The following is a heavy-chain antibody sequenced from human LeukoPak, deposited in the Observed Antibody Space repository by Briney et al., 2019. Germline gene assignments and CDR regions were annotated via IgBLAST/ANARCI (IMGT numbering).Heavy chain of an antibody. D-gene: IGHD5/OR15-5a*01. Sequence: ASVKVSCKASGYXFTAYYIYWVRQAPGQGLEWMGWINPNSGGTNYAQNFQGRVTMTRDTSISTAYMELSRLRSDDTAVYYCARGKAVYANWFDPWGQGTLVTVSS. V-gene: IGHV1-2*02. J-gene: IGHJ5*02. CDR3: ARGKAVYANWFDP. CDR2: INPNSGGT. CDR1: GYXFTAYY.